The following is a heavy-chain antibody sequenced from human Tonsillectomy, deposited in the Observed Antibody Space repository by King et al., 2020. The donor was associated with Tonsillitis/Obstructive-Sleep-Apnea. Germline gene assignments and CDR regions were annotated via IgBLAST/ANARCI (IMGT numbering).Heavy chain of an antibody. CDR2: MYYGGNT. Sequence: QLQESGPGLVKPSETLSLTCTVSGGPIISISDSWGWIRQPPGKGLEWIGTMYYGGNTYYKPSLKSRVTISVDTSKNHFSLNVRSVTAADTALYYCARGDKYYSMDVWGQGTTVTVSS. V-gene: IGHV4-39*02. J-gene: IGHJ6*02. CDR3: ARGDKYYSMDV. CDR1: GGPIISISDS. D-gene: IGHD3-10*01.